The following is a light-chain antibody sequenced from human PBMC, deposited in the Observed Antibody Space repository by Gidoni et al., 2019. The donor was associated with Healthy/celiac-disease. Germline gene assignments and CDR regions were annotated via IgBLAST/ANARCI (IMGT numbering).Light chain of an antibody. V-gene: IGKV3-11*01. CDR2: DAS. CDR1: QSVSSY. Sequence: EIVLTQSPATLSLSPGERATLSCRASQSVSSYLAWYQQKPGQAPRRLIYDASNRATGIPARFSGSGSGTDFTLTISSLEPEDFAVYYCQREGSFGQGTKLEIK. J-gene: IGKJ2*04. CDR3: QREGS.